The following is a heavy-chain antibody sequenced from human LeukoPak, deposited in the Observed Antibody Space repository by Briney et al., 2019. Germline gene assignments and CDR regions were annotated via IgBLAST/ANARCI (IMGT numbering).Heavy chain of an antibody. J-gene: IGHJ4*02. CDR2: ISGSGGST. CDR3: AKAVDRAMVTGDYFDY. Sequence: GSLRLSCAASGFTFSSYAMSWVRQAPGKGLEWVSAISGSGGSTYYADSVKGRFTISRDNSKNTLYLQMNSLRAEDTAVYYCAKAVDRAMVTGDYFDYWGQGTLVTVSS. D-gene: IGHD5-18*01. V-gene: IGHV3-23*01. CDR1: GFTFSSYA.